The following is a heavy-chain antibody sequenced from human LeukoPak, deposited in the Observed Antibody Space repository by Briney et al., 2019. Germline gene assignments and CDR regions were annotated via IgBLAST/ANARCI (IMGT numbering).Heavy chain of an antibody. J-gene: IGHJ4*02. D-gene: IGHD2-15*01. CDR2: ISSSGSTM. V-gene: IGHV3-11*01. CDR1: GFTFSDYY. Sequence: GGSLRLSCAASGFTFSDYYMSWIRQAPGRGLEWVSYISSSGSTMYYADSVKGRFTISRDNAKNSLYLQMNSLRAEDTAVYYCARDPATRNVYFDYWGQGTLVTVSS. CDR3: ARDPATRNVYFDY.